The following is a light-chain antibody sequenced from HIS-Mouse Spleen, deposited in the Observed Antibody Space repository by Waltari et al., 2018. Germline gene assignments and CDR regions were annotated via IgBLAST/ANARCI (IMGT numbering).Light chain of an antibody. V-gene: IGLV3-10*01. J-gene: IGLJ2*01. CDR3: YSTDSSGNHRV. CDR1: ALPKKY. Sequence: SYELTQPPSVSVSPGQTARITCPGDALPKKYAYWYQQKSGQVPVLVIHEGSKRTSGIPESFSGSSSGTMATWTISGAQVEDEADYYCYSTDSSGNHRVFGGGTKLTVL. CDR2: EGS.